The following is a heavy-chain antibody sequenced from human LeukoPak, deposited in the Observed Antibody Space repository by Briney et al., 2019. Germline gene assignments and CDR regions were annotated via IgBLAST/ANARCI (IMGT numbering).Heavy chain of an antibody. J-gene: IGHJ6*02. CDR3: ARDNYGSGSYSPNAYGMDV. CDR2: ISSSSSTI. CDR1: GFTFSSYS. Sequence: GESLRLSCAASGFTFSSYSMNWVRQAPGKGLEWVSYISSSSSTIYYADSVKGRFTISRDNAKNSLYLQMNSLRAEDTAVYYCARDNYGSGSYSPNAYGMDVWGQGTTVTVSS. D-gene: IGHD3-10*01. V-gene: IGHV3-48*01.